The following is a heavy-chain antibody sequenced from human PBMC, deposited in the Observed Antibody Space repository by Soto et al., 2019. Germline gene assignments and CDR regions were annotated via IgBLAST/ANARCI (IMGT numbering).Heavy chain of an antibody. Sequence: SETLSLTCTVSGGSISSYYWSWIRQPPGKGLEWIGYIYYSGSTNYNPSLKSRVTISVDTSKNQFSLKLSSVTAADSAVYYCARVSTTPYYFDYWGQGTLVTVSS. CDR2: IYYSGST. J-gene: IGHJ4*02. CDR3: ARVSTTPYYFDY. CDR1: GGSISSYY. D-gene: IGHD1-1*01. V-gene: IGHV4-59*08.